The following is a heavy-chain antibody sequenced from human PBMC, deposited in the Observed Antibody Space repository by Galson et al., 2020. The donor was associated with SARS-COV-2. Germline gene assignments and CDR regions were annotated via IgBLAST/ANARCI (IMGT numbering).Heavy chain of an antibody. CDR3: ARGDYSPIYYYYYYMDV. CDR2: ISSSSSYI. D-gene: IGHD4-4*01. V-gene: IGHV3-21*01. CDR1: GFTFSSYS. J-gene: IGHJ6*03. Sequence: GESLKISCAASGFTFSSYSMNWVRQAPGKGLEWVSSISSSSSYIYYADSVKGRFTISRDNAKNSLYLQMNSLRAEDTAVYYCARGDYSPIYYYYYYMDVWGKGTTVTVSS.